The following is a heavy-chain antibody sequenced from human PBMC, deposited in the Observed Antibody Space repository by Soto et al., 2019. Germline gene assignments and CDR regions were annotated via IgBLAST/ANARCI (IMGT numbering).Heavy chain of an antibody. Sequence: SETLSLTCAVSGGSISSGGYSWSWIRQPPGKGLEWIGYIYHSGSTYYNPSLKSRVTISVDRSKNQFSLKLSSVTAADTAVYCCASTFLVNYYDSSGPFDYWGQGTLVTVSS. CDR1: GGSISSGGYS. V-gene: IGHV4-30-2*01. CDR2: IYHSGST. J-gene: IGHJ4*02. D-gene: IGHD3-22*01. CDR3: ASTFLVNYYDSSGPFDY.